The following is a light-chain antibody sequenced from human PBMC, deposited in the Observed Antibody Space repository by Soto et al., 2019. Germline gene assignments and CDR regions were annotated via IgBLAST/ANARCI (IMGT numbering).Light chain of an antibody. CDR3: QQYITAPET. J-gene: IGKJ1*01. CDR1: QSFGSNY. V-gene: IGKV3-20*01. CDR2: GAS. Sequence: EIVLTQSPGTLSLSPGEXXXXXXXXXQSFGSNYLAWYQQKPGQAPRLLIYGASSRATGTPDRFSGSGSGTDFTLTISRLEPEDFAVYHCQQYITAPETFGQGTKV.